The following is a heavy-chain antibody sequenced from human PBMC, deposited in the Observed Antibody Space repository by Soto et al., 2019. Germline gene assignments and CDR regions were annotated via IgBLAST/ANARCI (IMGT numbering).Heavy chain of an antibody. Sequence: LRLSCASSGFTFGSYAMSWVRQAPGKGLEWVSAISGSGGSTYYADSVKGRFTISRDNSKNTLYLQMNSLRAGDTAVYYCAKSTSGSPSTFYIWGQGTMVTVSS. CDR3: AKSTSGSPSTFYI. V-gene: IGHV3-23*01. CDR2: ISGSGGST. CDR1: GFTFGSYA. J-gene: IGHJ3*02. D-gene: IGHD1-26*01.